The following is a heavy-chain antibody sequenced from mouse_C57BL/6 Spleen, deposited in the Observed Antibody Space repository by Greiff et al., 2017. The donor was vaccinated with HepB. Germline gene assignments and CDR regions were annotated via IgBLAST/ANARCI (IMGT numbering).Heavy chain of an antibody. J-gene: IGHJ3*01. CDR1: GFTFSSYG. CDR2: ISSGGSYT. Sequence: EVKVEESGGDLVKPGGSLKLSCAASGFTFSSYGMSWVRQTPDKRLEWVATISSGGSYTYYPDSVKGRFTISRDNAKNTLYLQMSSLKSEDTAMYKGGRVGVEGVPMAYGGQGTQVTVSA. CDR3: GRVGVEGVPMAY. D-gene: IGHD1-1*02. V-gene: IGHV5-6*02.